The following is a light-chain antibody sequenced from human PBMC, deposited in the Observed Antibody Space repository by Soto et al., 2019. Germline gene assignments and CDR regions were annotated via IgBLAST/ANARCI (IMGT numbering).Light chain of an antibody. V-gene: IGKV1-5*03. CDR3: QQYKSFSLT. Sequence: DIQMTQSPSTLSASVGDRVTITCRASQSISSWLAWYQQKPRKAPKLLIYKTSNLESGVPSRFSGSRSGTEFSLTISCLQPDDFATYYCQQYKSFSLTFGGGTRVEVK. J-gene: IGKJ4*01. CDR1: QSISSW. CDR2: KTS.